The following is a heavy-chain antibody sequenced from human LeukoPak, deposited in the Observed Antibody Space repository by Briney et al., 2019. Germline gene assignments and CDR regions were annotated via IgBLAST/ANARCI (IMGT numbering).Heavy chain of an antibody. CDR2: ISNNGRNK. V-gene: IGHV3-30*03. CDR3: TRDLTGHYSIDY. Sequence: GGSLRLSCAASGFVFNGYGMHWVRQAPGKGLEWVAFISNNGRNKDYADSVKGRFTISRDNSKNTLYLQVNSLRPDDTAVYYCTRDLTGHYSIDYWGQGTLVTVSS. D-gene: IGHD3-22*01. J-gene: IGHJ4*02. CDR1: GFVFNGYG.